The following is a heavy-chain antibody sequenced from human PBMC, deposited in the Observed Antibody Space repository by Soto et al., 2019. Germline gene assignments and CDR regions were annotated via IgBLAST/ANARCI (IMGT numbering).Heavy chain of an antibody. V-gene: IGHV1-69*13. Sequence: SVKVSCEASGGTFSSYAISWVRQAPGQGLEWMGGIIPIFGTANYAQKFQGRVTITADESTSTAYMELSSLRSKDTAVYYCARVSSSRDGYNYVFDYWGQGTLVTVSS. CDR1: GGTFSSYA. CDR3: ARVSSSRDGYNYVFDY. D-gene: IGHD5-12*01. CDR2: IIPIFGTA. J-gene: IGHJ4*02.